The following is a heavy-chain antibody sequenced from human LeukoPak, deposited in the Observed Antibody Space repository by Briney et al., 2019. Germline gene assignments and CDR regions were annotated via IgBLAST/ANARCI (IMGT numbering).Heavy chain of an antibody. D-gene: IGHD1-1*01. CDR2: ISGSGGST. CDR3: AKSRSGSANWALQIFDN. CDR1: GFTFSSYA. Sequence: GGSLRLSCAASGFTFSSYAMSWVRQAPGKGLEWVSAISGSGGSTYYADYVKGRFIISRDNSNNTLFVQVNSLRAEDTAVYYCAKSRSGSANWALQIFDNWGQGALVTASS. J-gene: IGHJ4*02. V-gene: IGHV3-23*01.